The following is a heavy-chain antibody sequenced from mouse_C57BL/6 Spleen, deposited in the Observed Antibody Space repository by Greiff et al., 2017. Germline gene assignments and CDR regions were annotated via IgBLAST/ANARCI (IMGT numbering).Heavy chain of an antibody. D-gene: IGHD5-5*01. CDR2: IHPNSGST. CDR1: GYTFTSYW. CDR3: ARYDYPLDYAMDY. J-gene: IGHJ4*01. V-gene: IGHV1-64*01. Sequence: QVQLKQPGAELVKPGASVKLSCKASGYTFTSYWMHWVKQRPGQGLEWIGMIHPNSGSTNYNEKFKSKATLTVDKSSSTAYMQLSSLTSEDSAVYYCARYDYPLDYAMDYWGQGTSVTVSS.